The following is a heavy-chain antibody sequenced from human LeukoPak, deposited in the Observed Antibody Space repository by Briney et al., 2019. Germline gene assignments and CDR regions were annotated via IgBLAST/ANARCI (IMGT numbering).Heavy chain of an antibody. J-gene: IGHJ4*02. V-gene: IGHV3-11*01. D-gene: IGHD4-17*01. CDR1: GFTFTDYY. Sequence: GVSLRLSCAASGFTFTDYYMSWIRQAPGKGLEWVSYISISGTTIYYADSVEGRFTFSRDNAKNSLYLQMNSLRAEDTAVYYCAGAGRLQYGDYVAFDYWGQGTLVTVSS. CDR3: AGAGRLQYGDYVAFDY. CDR2: ISISGTTI.